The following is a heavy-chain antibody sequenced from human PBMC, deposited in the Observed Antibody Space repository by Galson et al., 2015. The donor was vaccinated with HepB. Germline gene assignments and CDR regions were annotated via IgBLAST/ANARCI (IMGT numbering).Heavy chain of an antibody. D-gene: IGHD5-24*01. Sequence: SLRLSCAASGFTFSSYAMHWVRQAPGKGLEYVSAISSNGGSTYYANSVKGRFTISRDNSKNTLYLQMGSLRAEDMAVYYCARERGHRDGYRLFDYWGQGTLVTVSS. CDR1: GFTFSSYA. CDR3: ARERGHRDGYRLFDY. CDR2: ISSNGGST. J-gene: IGHJ4*02. V-gene: IGHV3-64*01.